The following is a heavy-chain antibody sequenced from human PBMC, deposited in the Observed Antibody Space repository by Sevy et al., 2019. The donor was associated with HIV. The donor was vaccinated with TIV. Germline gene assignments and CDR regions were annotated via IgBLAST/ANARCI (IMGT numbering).Heavy chain of an antibody. CDR2: ITSSGSTK. CDR1: GFIFSNYE. CDR3: ARATYYYDTSGPYFFDF. Sequence: GGSLRPSCIASGFIFSNYEMNWVRQAPGKGLEWVSYITSSGSTKHYADSVKGRFTISRDNGKNSIYLQMNSLRAEDTAVYYCARATYYYDTSGPYFFDFWGQGTLVTVSS. V-gene: IGHV3-48*03. J-gene: IGHJ4*02. D-gene: IGHD3-22*01.